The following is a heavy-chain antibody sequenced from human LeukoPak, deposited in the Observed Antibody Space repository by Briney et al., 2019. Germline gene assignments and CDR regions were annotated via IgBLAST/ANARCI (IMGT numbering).Heavy chain of an antibody. CDR3: ARGVDDSSGYYPFDY. CDR1: GYSISSGYY. CDR2: IYHSGST. D-gene: IGHD3-22*01. J-gene: IGHJ4*02. V-gene: IGHV4-38-2*02. Sequence: SETLSLTCTVSGYSISSGYYWGWIRQPPGKGLEWIGSIYHSGSTYYNPSLKSRVTISVDTSKNQFSLKLSSVTAADTAVYYCARGVDDSSGYYPFDYWGQGTLVTVSS.